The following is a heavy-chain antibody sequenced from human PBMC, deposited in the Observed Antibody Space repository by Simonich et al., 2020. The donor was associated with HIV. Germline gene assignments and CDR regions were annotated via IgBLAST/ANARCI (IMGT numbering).Heavy chain of an antibody. Sequence: QVQLQQWGAGLLKPSETLSLTCAVYGGSFSGYYWGWIRQPPGKGLEWIGEINHSGSNHYNPSLKGRSTISVDTSNNQFSLKLSSVTAADTAVYYCAGSPEYDPSKIAAAALLRGAAFDIWGQGTMVTVSS. D-gene: IGHD6-13*01. J-gene: IGHJ3*02. V-gene: IGHV4-34*01. CDR3: AGSPEYDPSKIAAAALLRGAAFDI. CDR2: INHSGSN. CDR1: GGSFSGYY.